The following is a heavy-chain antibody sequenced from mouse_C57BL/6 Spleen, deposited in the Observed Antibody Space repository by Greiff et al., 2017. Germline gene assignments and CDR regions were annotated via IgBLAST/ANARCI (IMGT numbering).Heavy chain of an antibody. D-gene: IGHD2-4*01. CDR3: AREEDYDWYFDV. CDR1: GYAFSSYW. Sequence: VQLQQSGAELVKPGASVKISCKASGYAFSSYWMNWVKQRPGKGLEWIGQIYPGDGDTNYNGKFKGKATLTADKSSSTAYMQLSSLTSEDSAVYFCAREEDYDWYFDVWGTGTTVTVSS. CDR2: IYPGDGDT. J-gene: IGHJ1*03. V-gene: IGHV1-80*01.